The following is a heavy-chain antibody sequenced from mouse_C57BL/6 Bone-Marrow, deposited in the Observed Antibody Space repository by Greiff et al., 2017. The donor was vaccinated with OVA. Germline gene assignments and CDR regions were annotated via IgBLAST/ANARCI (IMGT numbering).Heavy chain of an antibody. D-gene: IGHD2-4*01. CDR1: GFTFSDYG. CDR2: ISSGSSTI. Sequence: EVKLVESGGGLVKPGGSLKLSCAASGFTFSDYGMHWVRQAPEKGLEWVAYISSGSSTIYYADTVKGRFTISRDNAKNTLFLQMTSLRSEDTAMYYCARKANCDDYDGWYFDVWGTGTTVTVSS. CDR3: ARKANCDDYDGWYFDV. V-gene: IGHV5-17*01. J-gene: IGHJ1*03.